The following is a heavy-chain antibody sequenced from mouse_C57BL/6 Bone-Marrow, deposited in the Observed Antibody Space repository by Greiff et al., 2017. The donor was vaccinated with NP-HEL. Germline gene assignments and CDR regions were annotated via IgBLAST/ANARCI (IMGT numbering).Heavy chain of an antibody. V-gene: IGHV1-4*01. J-gene: IGHJ1*03. CDR1: GYTFTSYT. Sequence: QVQLQQSGAELARPGASVKMSCKASGYTFTSYTMHLVKQRPGQGLEWIGYINPSSGYTKYNQKFKDKATLTADKSSSTAYMQLSSLTSEDSAVYYCARTTGPYWYFDVWGTGTTVTVSS. CDR3: ARTTGPYWYFDV. CDR2: INPSSGYT. D-gene: IGHD4-1*01.